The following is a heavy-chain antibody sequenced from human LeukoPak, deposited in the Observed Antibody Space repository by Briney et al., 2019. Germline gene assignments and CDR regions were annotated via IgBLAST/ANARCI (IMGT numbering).Heavy chain of an antibody. CDR3: ATRVSSYNWNYVVFDP. CDR1: GFTFSSYA. Sequence: GGSLRLSCAASGFTFSSYAMSWVRQAPGKGLERVSAISGSGGSTYYADSVKGRFTISRDNSRNTLYLQMNSLRAEDTAVYYCATRVSSYNWNYVVFDPWGQGTLVTVSS. CDR2: ISGSGGST. J-gene: IGHJ5*02. V-gene: IGHV3-23*01. D-gene: IGHD1-7*01.